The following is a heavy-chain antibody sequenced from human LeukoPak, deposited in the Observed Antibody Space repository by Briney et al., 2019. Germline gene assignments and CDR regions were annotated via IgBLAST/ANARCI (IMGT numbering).Heavy chain of an antibody. CDR1: GFPFSVLG. V-gene: IGHV3-23*01. CDR3: AKIGVIGNWYYDV. J-gene: IGHJ2*01. Sequence: GGSLRFSCAASGFPFSVLGLSWAGRAPWKGPEWASSISSGSDYTYYAESVKGRFTISRDNSKNTLYLQMNSLRAGDTAIYYCAKIGVIGNWYYDVWGRGTLVTVSS. CDR2: ISSGSDYT. D-gene: IGHD3-10*01.